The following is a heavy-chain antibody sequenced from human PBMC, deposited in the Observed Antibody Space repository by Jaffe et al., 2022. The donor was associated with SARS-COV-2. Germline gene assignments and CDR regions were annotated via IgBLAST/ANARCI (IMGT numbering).Heavy chain of an antibody. D-gene: IGHD3-22*01. J-gene: IGHJ6*02. CDR3: ARDLPAWGYDSTSGGMDV. CDR1: GFTFSSYS. Sequence: EVQLVESGGGLVQPGGSLRLSCAASGFTFSSYSMNWVRQAPGKGLEWVSYISSSSSTIYYADSVKGRFTISRDNAKNSLYLQMNSLRDEDTAVYYCARDLPAWGYDSTSGGMDVWGQGTTVTVSS. CDR2: ISSSSSTI. V-gene: IGHV3-48*02.